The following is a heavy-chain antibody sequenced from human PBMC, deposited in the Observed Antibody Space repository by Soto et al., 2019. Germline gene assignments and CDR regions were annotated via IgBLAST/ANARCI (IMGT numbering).Heavy chain of an antibody. CDR3: ARDYEFYSDGSGDYSRPFDY. CDR1: GGSISTVGHY. D-gene: IGHD3-22*01. V-gene: IGHV4-31*03. Sequence: SETLSLTCSVSGGSISTVGHYWTWIRQPPGKGLEWIGSIYHTGSTYYSKSLRSRLTMSVDTSKSQFSLRLSSVTAADTAVYYCARDYEFYSDGSGDYSRPFDYWGQG. CDR2: IYHTGST. J-gene: IGHJ4*02.